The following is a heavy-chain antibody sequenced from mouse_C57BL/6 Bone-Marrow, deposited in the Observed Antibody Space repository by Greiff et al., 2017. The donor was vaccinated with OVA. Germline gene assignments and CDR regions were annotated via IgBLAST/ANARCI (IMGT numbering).Heavy chain of an antibody. CDR3: ARQGGFILYWYFDV. CDR1: GFTFSSYG. V-gene: IGHV5-6*01. D-gene: IGHD1-1*01. J-gene: IGHJ1*03. CDR2: ISSGGSYT. Sequence: EVKLMESGGDLVKPGGSLKLSCAASGFTFSSYGMSWVRQTPDKRLEWVATISSGGSYTYYPDSVKGRFTISRDNAKNTLYLQMSSLKSEDTAMYYCARQGGFILYWYFDVWGTGTTVTGSS.